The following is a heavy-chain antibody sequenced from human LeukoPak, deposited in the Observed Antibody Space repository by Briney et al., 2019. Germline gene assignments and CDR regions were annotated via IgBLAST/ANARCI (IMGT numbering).Heavy chain of an antibody. D-gene: IGHD6-6*01. CDR1: GVSISSNSYH. CDR3: ARHPFAAHHRVDY. CDR2: MSYGGST. V-gene: IGHV4-39*01. J-gene: IGHJ4*02. Sequence: SETLSLTCTVSGVSISSNSYHWGWIRQPPGKELEWVGSMSYGGSTYYNPSLKSRVTMSVDTSKNQFSLKLTSVTAADTAVYHCARHPFAAHHRVDYWGQGTLVTVSS.